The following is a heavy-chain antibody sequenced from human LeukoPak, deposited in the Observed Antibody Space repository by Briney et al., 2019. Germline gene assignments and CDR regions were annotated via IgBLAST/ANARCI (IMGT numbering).Heavy chain of an antibody. CDR2: INPSGGST. Sequence: ASVKVSCKASGYTFTSYYMHWVRQAPGQGLEWMGIINPSGGSTSHAQKFQGRVTMTRDTSTSTVYMELSSLRSEDTAVYYCARDIGDGYPGGWFDPWGQGTLVTVSS. CDR1: GYTFTSYY. D-gene: IGHD5-24*01. J-gene: IGHJ5*02. V-gene: IGHV1-46*01. CDR3: ARDIGDGYPGGWFDP.